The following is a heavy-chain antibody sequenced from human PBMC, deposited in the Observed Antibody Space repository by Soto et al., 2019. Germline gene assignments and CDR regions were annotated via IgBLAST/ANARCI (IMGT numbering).Heavy chain of an antibody. V-gene: IGHV3-53*02. J-gene: IGHJ6*02. D-gene: IGHD3-3*01. Sequence: EVQLVETGGGLIQPGGSRRLSCVASGLSVRPHYMTWVRQAPGKGLEWVSVIYTAGHTNYADSVKGRFTISRDTSKNTLYLQMNSLRPEDTAVYYCAILREPGRSPVFGLVIPGRYAMDVWGQGTTVTVS. CDR3: AILREPGRSPVFGLVIPGRYAMDV. CDR2: IYTAGHT. CDR1: GLSVRPHY.